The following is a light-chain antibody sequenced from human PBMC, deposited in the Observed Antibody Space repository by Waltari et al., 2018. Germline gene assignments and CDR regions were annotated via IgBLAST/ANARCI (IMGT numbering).Light chain of an antibody. CDR2: GAS. CDR3: QQYDNWLGT. V-gene: IGKV3-15*01. Sequence: EILMTQPQPTLPVFQGEEATPSCRASQSIRSNLAWYQHKPGQAPRLLIYGASTRATGIPARFSGSGSGTEFTLTISSLQSEDFAVYFCQQYDNWLGTFGQGTKVEIK. J-gene: IGKJ1*01. CDR1: QSIRSN.